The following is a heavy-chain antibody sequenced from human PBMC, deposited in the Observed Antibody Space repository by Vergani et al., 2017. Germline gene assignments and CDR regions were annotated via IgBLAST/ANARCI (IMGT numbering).Heavy chain of an antibody. Sequence: QVQLQESGPGLVKPSETLSLTCTVSGGSISSYYWNWIRQPPGKGLEWIGNIYYSGSTNYNPSLKRRVTISVDTSKNHFSLKLSSVTAADTAVYYCARDQCSDTWIPGWFDPWGQGTLVTVSS. J-gene: IGHJ5*02. D-gene: IGHD2-15*01. CDR3: ARDQCSDTWIPGWFDP. V-gene: IGHV4-59*01. CDR2: IYYSGST. CDR1: GGSISSYY.